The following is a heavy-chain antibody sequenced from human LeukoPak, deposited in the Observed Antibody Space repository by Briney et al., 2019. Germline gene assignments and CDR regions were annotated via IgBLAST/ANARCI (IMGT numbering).Heavy chain of an antibody. J-gene: IGHJ4*02. CDR1: GGSFSGNY. D-gene: IGHD2-21*01. Sequence: SETLSLTCAVYGGSFSGNYWTLIRQTPGRGLEWIGESSPTGDITGYNPSLNGRATISVDSSKNQFSLKLTSVTAADTGVYYCARVPDFIARPCDSWGPGTLVTVSS. V-gene: IGHV4-34*01. CDR3: ARVPDFIARPCDS. CDR2: SSPTGDIT.